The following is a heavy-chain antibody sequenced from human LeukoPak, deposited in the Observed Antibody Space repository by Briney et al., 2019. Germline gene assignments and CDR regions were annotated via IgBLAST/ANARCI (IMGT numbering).Heavy chain of an antibody. CDR2: IAYDGGNI. CDR1: GFTFSPYP. D-gene: IGHD6-6*01. Sequence: GGSLRLSCATSGFTFSPYPMHWVRQAPGKGLEWVAVIAYDGGNIFYAPSVRGRFPISRDNSRGTLSLQMNSLKVEDTALYYCVRDPSARFYFDYWGQGTLVTVSS. V-gene: IGHV3-30*03. CDR3: VRDPSARFYFDY. J-gene: IGHJ4*02.